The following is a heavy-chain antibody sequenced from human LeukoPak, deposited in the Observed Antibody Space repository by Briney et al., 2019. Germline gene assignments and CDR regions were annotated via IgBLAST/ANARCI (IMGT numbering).Heavy chain of an antibody. V-gene: IGHV3-30*02. CDR2: IRYDGSNK. J-gene: IGHJ5*02. D-gene: IGHD6-19*01. CDR1: GFTFSSYG. Sequence: GGSLRLSCAASGFTFSSYGMHWVRQAPGKGLEWVAFIRYDGSNKYYADSVKGRFTISRDNSKNTLYLQMNSLRAEDTAVYYCAKGLGQWLLPNWSDPWGQGTLVTVSS. CDR3: AKGLGQWLLPNWSDP.